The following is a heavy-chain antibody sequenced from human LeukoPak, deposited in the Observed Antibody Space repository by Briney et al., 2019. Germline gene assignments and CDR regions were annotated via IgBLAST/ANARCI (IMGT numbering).Heavy chain of an antibody. D-gene: IGHD6-13*01. CDR2: ISGYNGNT. V-gene: IGHV1-18*01. Sequence: ASVKVSCKASGYTFTTYGISWVRQAPGEGLEWMGWISGYNGNTHYAQKLQGRVTMSTDTSTSTVYMELRSLRSDDTAVYYCARELSAAGRWGAFDIWGQGTTVTVSS. CDR1: GYTFTTYG. J-gene: IGHJ3*02. CDR3: ARELSAAGRWGAFDI.